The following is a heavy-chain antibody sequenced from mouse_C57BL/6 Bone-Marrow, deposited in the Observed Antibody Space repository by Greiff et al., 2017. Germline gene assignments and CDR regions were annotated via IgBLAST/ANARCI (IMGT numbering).Heavy chain of an antibody. V-gene: IGHV1-69*01. CDR2: IDPSDSYT. D-gene: IGHD4-1*01. CDR3: ALTGTAFAY. J-gene: IGHJ3*01. Sequence: QVQLQQPGAELVMPGASVKLSCKASGYTFTSYWMHWVKQRPGQGLEWIGEIDPSDSYTNYNQKFKGKSTLTVDKSSSTAYMQLSSLTSEDSAVYYCALTGTAFAYWDQGTRVTVSA. CDR1: GYTFTSYW.